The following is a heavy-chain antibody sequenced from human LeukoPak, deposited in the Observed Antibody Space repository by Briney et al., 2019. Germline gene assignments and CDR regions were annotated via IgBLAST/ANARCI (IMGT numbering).Heavy chain of an antibody. J-gene: IGHJ6*02. CDR3: AGGAAGAYYYYYGMDV. CDR2: ISAYNGNT. Sequence: ASVTLSCTGSGYTFTSCGISWERHWLGQGLGRGGWISAYNGNTNYPQKHEGRVTITTDTSTSTASMELRSLRSDDTAVYYCAGGAAGAYYYYYGMDVWGQGTTVTVSS. D-gene: IGHD6-13*01. CDR1: GYTFTSCG. V-gene: IGHV1-18*01.